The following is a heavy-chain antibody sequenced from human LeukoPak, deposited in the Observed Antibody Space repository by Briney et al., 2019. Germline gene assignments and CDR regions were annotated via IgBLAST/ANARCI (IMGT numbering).Heavy chain of an antibody. CDR2: IHYSGST. CDR1: GGSISSYY. D-gene: IGHD3-10*01. Sequence: NPSETLSLTCTVSGGSISSYYWSWIRQPPGKGLEWIGYIHYSGSTHYNPSLKSRVTISVDTSKNQFSLKLSSVTAADTAVYYCARTRYYYNSRSYGAPYYFDYWGQGTLVTVSS. V-gene: IGHV4-59*08. J-gene: IGHJ4*02. CDR3: ARTRYYYNSRSYGAPYYFDY.